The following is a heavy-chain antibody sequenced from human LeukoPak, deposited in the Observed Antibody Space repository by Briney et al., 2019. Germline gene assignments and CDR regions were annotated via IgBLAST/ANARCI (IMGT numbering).Heavy chain of an antibody. CDR3: AKGAPSSSSIFDF. CDR1: GFTFGHNA. J-gene: IGHJ4*02. V-gene: IGHV3-23*01. CDR2: LSGSGGDT. Sequence: GWSLRLSCVASGFTFGHNAMAWVRQAPGKRLEWVSALSGSGGDTFYADSVKGRFTISRDNSKNTLYLQPSSLRPDDTAVYYCAKGAPSSSSIFDFWGPGTLVTVSS. D-gene: IGHD6-6*01.